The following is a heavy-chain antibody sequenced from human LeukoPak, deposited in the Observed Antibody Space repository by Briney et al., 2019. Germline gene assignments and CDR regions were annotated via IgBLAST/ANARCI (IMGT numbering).Heavy chain of an antibody. CDR1: GGSFSGYY. V-gene: IGHV4-34*01. CDR2: INHSGST. CDR3: ARRDGYNYGRPY. J-gene: IGHJ4*02. Sequence: SSETLSLTCAVYGGSFSGYYWSWIRQPPGKGLEWIGEINHSGSTNYNPSLKSRVTISVDTSKNQFSLKLSSVTAADTAVYYCARRDGYNYGRPYWGQGTLVTVSS. D-gene: IGHD5-24*01.